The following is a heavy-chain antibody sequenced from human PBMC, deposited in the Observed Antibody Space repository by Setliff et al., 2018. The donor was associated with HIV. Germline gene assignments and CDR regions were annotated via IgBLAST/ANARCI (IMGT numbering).Heavy chain of an antibody. CDR3: TTVSVIIMGYDYYFYMDV. D-gene: IGHD3-3*01. J-gene: IGHJ6*03. CDR1: GYTFSSYD. V-gene: IGHV1-8*02. Sequence: ASVKVSCKASGYTFSSYDINWVRQATGQGLEWMGWMNPNSGNTGYAQKFQGRLTISRDVSKDTLYLQMNSLKTEDTALYYCTTVSVIIMGYDYYFYMDVWGKGTTVTVSS. CDR2: MNPNSGNT.